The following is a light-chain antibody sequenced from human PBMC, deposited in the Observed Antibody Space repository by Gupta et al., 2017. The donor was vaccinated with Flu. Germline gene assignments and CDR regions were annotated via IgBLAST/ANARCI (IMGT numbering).Light chain of an antibody. CDR1: QGINTY. CDR3: QQVSSYPRT. CDR2: AAF. V-gene: IGKV1-9*01. J-gene: IGKJ3*01. Sequence: PSFLSASVGDRVTITCRASQGINTYLAWYQQKPGKAPKLLIYAAFILQNGVPSRFSGSGSGTEFTLTISSLQPDDFATYYCQQVSSYPRTFGPGTRVDIK.